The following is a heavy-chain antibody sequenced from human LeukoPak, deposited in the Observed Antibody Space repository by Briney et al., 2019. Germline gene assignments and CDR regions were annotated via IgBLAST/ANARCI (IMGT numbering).Heavy chain of an antibody. V-gene: IGHV3-23*01. CDR3: AKTLPYYDSSGYYLH. J-gene: IGHJ4*02. CDR2: ISGSGGST. CDR1: GFTFSSYG. Sequence: GGSLRLSCAASGFTFSSYGMSWVRQAPGKGLEWVSAISGSGGSTYYADSVKGRFTISRDNSKNTLYLQMNSLRAEDTAVYYCAKTLPYYDSSGYYLHWGQGTLVTVSS. D-gene: IGHD3-22*01.